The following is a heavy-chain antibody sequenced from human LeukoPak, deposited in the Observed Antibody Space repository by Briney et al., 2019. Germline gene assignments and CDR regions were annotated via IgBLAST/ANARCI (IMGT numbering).Heavy chain of an antibody. V-gene: IGHV1-69*13. Sequence: SVKVSCKASGGTFSSYAISWVRQAPGQGLEWMGGIIPIFGTANYAQKFQGRVTITADESTSTAYMELSSLRSEDTAVYYCARSRRQYQLPPLGAPSYGMDVWGQGTTVTVSS. CDR3: ARSRRQYQLPPLGAPSYGMDV. D-gene: IGHD2-2*01. CDR2: IIPIFGTA. J-gene: IGHJ6*02. CDR1: GGTFSSYA.